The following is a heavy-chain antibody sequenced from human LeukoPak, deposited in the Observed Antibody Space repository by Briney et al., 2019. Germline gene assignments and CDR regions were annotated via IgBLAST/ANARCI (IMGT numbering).Heavy chain of an antibody. J-gene: IGHJ5*02. CDR1: GCSISRYY. CDR2: IYYSGST. D-gene: IGHD3-10*01. CDR3: ARGRIPYASGRGGWFDP. Sequence: PPETLSLTCTVSGCSISRYYWSWIRQPPGKGLEWIGYIYYSGSTNYNPSLKSRVTISVNTSKNQFSLKLSSVSAAATAVYYCARGRIPYASGRGGWFDPWGQGTLVTVSS. V-gene: IGHV4-59*08.